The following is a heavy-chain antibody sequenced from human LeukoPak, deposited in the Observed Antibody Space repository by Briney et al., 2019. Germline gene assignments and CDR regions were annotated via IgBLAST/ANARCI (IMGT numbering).Heavy chain of an antibody. CDR3: ATIPDYARELYFDY. J-gene: IGHJ4*02. D-gene: IGHD4-17*01. Sequence: ASVKVSCKVSGYTLTELSMHWVRQAPGKGLEWMGGFDPEDGETIYAQKFQGRVTMTEDTSTDTAYMELSSLRSEDTAVYYCATIPDYARELYFDYWGQGTLVTVSS. CDR1: GYTLTELS. V-gene: IGHV1-24*01. CDR2: FDPEDGET.